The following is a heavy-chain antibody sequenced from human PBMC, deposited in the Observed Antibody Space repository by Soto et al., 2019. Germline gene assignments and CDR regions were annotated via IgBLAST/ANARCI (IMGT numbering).Heavy chain of an antibody. D-gene: IGHD3-16*02. Sequence: QVQLVQSGAEVKKPGASVKVSCKASGYTFTSYYMYWVRQAPGQGLEWMGIINPSGGSTSYAQKFQGRVTMTRDTSTSTVYMELSSLRSEDTAVYYCARDSRVGDYVWGSYRYTGLAYWGQGTLVTVSS. V-gene: IGHV1-46*01. J-gene: IGHJ4*02. CDR2: INPSGGST. CDR3: ARDSRVGDYVWGSYRYTGLAY. CDR1: GYTFTSYY.